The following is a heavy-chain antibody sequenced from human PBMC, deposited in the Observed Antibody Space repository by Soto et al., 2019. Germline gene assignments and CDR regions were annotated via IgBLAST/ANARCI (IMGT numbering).Heavy chain of an antibody. V-gene: IGHV1-69*01. Sequence: QVQLVQSGAEVKKPGSSVNVSCKASGGTFSSYAISCVRQAPGQGLEWMVGIIPIFGTANYAQKFPGRGTITADESTSTAYVELSILRSEDTAVYYCARERGVRYCSGGSCSSGFDYFYYCGQGPLVNVAS. CDR2: IIPIFGTA. D-gene: IGHD2-15*01. J-gene: IGHJ4*02. CDR3: ARERGVRYCSGGSCSSGFDYFYY. CDR1: GGTFSSYA.